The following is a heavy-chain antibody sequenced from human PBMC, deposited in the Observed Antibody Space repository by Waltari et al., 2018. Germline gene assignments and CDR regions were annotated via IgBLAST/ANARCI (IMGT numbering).Heavy chain of an antibody. CDR2: ISAYNGNT. D-gene: IGHD6-19*01. CDR3: ARTQNIAVADKDALDI. Sequence: HGLEWMGWISAYNGNTRYAQKVQGRLTMTIDTFTSTAYMELRSLTFDDTAVYYCARTQNIAVADKDALDIWGQGTMVTVSS. J-gene: IGHJ3*02. V-gene: IGHV1-18*01.